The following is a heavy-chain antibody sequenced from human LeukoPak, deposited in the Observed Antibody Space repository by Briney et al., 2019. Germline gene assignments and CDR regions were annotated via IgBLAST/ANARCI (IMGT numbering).Heavy chain of an antibody. V-gene: IGHV3-21*01. CDR1: GFTFNTFN. CDR2: ITSGGDYI. CDR3: ARGHYDVLAASYKWTPDY. D-gene: IGHD3-9*01. Sequence: GGSLRLSCAASGFTFNTFNMNWVRQAPGKGLEWVSSITSGGDYIYYADSVKGRFTTSRDNAKNSLSLQLNSLRVEDTAVHYCARGHYDVLAASYKWTPDYWGQGTLVTVSS. J-gene: IGHJ4*02.